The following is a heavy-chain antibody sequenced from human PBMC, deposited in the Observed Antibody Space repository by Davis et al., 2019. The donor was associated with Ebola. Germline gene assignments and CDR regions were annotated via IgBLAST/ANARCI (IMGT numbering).Heavy chain of an antibody. J-gene: IGHJ6*04. V-gene: IGHV3-48*04. CDR1: GFTFSRYS. D-gene: IGHD1-1*01. CDR2: FSSSGSTI. Sequence: ESLKISCAASGFTFSRYSMNWVRQAPGKGLEWVSYFSSSGSTIYYADSVKGRFTISRDNAKNSLYLQMNSLRAEDTAVYYCARVHTTYGMDVWGKGTTVTVSS. CDR3: ARVHTTYGMDV.